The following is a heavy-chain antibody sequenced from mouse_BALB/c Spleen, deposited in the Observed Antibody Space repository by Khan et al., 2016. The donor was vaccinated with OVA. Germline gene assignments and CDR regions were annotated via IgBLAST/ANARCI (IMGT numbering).Heavy chain of an antibody. J-gene: IGHJ3*01. CDR1: GLSLTNYG. V-gene: IGHV2-3*01. Sequence: QVQLKQSGPGLVAPSQSLSIRCTVSGLSLTNYGVSWVRQPPGKGLEWLGVIWGDGSTNYHSVLKSRLSISKDNSKSQVFVKLNSLHTDDTATYYCAIIYYGYDWFAYWGQGTLVTVSA. CDR2: IWGDGST. D-gene: IGHD2-2*01. CDR3: AIIYYGYDWFAY.